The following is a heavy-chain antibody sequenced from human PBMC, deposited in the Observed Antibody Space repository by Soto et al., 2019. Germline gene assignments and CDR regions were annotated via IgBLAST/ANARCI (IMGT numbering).Heavy chain of an antibody. CDR1: GFTFSSYA. Sequence: EVQLLESGGGLVQPGGSLRLSCAASGFTFSSYAMTWVRQAPGKGLEWVSSISGSGGSTYYADSVKGRFTISRDNSKNTLYLQMNSLRAEDTAVYYCAKPRLRRTGEGMDVWGQGTTVTVSS. D-gene: IGHD3-16*01. CDR3: AKPRLRRTGEGMDV. V-gene: IGHV3-23*01. CDR2: ISGSGGST. J-gene: IGHJ6*02.